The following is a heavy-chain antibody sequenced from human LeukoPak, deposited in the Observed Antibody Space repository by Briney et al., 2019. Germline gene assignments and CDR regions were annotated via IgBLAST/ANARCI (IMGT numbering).Heavy chain of an antibody. V-gene: IGHV3-23*01. J-gene: IGHJ3*02. Sequence: GGSLRLSCAASGFTFSSYAMNWVRQAPGKGLEWVSAISGSGDSAYYADSVEGRFTVSRDNAKNSLYLQMNSLRAEDTAVYYCARENFYDSSGYDAFDIWGQGTMVTVSS. CDR1: GFTFSSYA. CDR2: ISGSGDSA. CDR3: ARENFYDSSGYDAFDI. D-gene: IGHD3-22*01.